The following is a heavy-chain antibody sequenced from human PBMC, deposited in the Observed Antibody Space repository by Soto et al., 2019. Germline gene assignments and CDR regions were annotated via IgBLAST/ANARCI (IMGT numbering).Heavy chain of an antibody. CDR2: ISGSGGST. D-gene: IGHD6-13*01. J-gene: IGHJ4*02. V-gene: IGHV3-23*01. CDR1: GFTFSSYS. Sequence: PGGSLRLSCAASGFTFSSYSMSWVRQAPGKGLEWVSAISGSGGSTYYADSVKGRFTISRDKSKNTLYLQMNSLRAEDTAVYYCAKDWGIAAAGPFDYWGQGTLVTVSS. CDR3: AKDWGIAAAGPFDY.